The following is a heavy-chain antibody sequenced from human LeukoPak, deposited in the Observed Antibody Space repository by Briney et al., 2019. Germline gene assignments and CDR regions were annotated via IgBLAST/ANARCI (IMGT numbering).Heavy chain of an antibody. CDR1: GFSITTRGET. D-gene: IGHD3-16*01. V-gene: IGHV2-5*05. J-gene: IGHJ3*02. Sequence: SGPTLVKPTQTLTLTCTFSGFSITTRGETVGWIRQPPVKALEWLALISWDDDKRHGPSLKSRLTITKDTSKNHVVLTMTNMDPVDTATYYCAHRRAGGPVPNAFDIWGQGTMVTVSS. CDR2: ISWDDDK. CDR3: AHRRAGGPVPNAFDI.